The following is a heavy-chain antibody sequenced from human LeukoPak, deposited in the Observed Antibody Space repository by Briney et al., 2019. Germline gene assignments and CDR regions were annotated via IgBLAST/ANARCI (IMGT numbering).Heavy chain of an antibody. V-gene: IGHV4-38-2*01. Sequence: SETLSLTCAVSGYSISNGYYWVWIRQPPGRGLERIGSLYHSDSAYYNTSLRSRVSMSVDTSKNQFSLTLSFVTAADTAVYYCARQHDSYYYYYIDVWGSGTTVTVSS. CDR3: ARQHDSYYYYYIDV. CDR1: GYSISNGYY. CDR2: LYHSDSA. J-gene: IGHJ6*03.